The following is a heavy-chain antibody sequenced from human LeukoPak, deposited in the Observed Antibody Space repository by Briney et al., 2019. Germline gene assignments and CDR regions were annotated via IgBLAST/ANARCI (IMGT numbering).Heavy chain of an antibody. Sequence: ASVKVSCKASGYTFTSYYMHWVRQAPGQGLEWMGIINPSGGSTSYAQKFQGRVTMTRDTSTSTAYMELSSLRSEDTAVYYCARVLKKYYYDSSGTFDYWGQGTLVTVSS. CDR3: ARVLKKYYYDSSGTFDY. CDR2: INPSGGST. D-gene: IGHD3-22*01. CDR1: GYTFTSYY. V-gene: IGHV1-46*01. J-gene: IGHJ4*02.